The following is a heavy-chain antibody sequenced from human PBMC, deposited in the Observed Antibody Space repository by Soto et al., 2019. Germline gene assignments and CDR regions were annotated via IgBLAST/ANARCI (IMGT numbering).Heavy chain of an antibody. CDR1: GGYISSRSYY. CDR2: IYYSGST. J-gene: IGHJ4*02. D-gene: IGHD7-27*01. V-gene: IGHV4-39*01. Sequence: SETLCLTCSVSGGYISSRSYYWGWIREPPGKGLEWIGSIYYSGSTYYNPSLKSLVTISVDTSKNQFSLKLSSVTDADTAVYYCARRAKVLGMGFDYRGQGTLVTVSS. CDR3: ARRAKVLGMGFDY.